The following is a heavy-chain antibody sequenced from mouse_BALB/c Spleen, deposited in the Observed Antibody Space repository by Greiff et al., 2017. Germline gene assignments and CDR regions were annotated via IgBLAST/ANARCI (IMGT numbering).Heavy chain of an antibody. CDR1: GYTFTSYV. D-gene: IGHD2-14*01. CDR2: INPYNDGT. V-gene: IGHV1-14*01. Sequence: VQLKESGPELVKPGASVKMSCKASGYTFTSYVMHWVKQKPGQGLEWIGYINPYNDGTKYNEKFKGKATMTSDKSSSTAYMELSSLTSEDSAVYYCARGDRFYWYFDVWGAGTTVTVSS. CDR3: ARGDRFYWYFDV. J-gene: IGHJ1*01.